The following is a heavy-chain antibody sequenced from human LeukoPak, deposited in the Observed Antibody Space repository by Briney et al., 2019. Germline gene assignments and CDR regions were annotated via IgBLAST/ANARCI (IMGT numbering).Heavy chain of an antibody. D-gene: IGHD3-10*01. CDR3: ARATRGGVLFHAFDI. CDR1: RFSFSNAW. Sequence: GGSLRLSCAASRFSFSNAWMSWLRQAPGKGLEWVGRIKSKTDGGTTDYAAPVKGRFTISRDDSKNTLYLQMNSLRAEHTAVYYCARATRGGVLFHAFDIWGQGTMVTVSS. V-gene: IGHV3-15*01. J-gene: IGHJ3*02. CDR2: IKSKTDGGTT.